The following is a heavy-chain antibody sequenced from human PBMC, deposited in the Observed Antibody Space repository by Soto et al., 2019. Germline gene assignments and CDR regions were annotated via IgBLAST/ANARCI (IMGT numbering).Heavy chain of an antibody. CDR1: GYTFTSYY. D-gene: IGHD5-12*01. CDR3: ARGGAMVATIRTYYYYYRDV. CDR2: INPSGGST. V-gene: IGHV1-46*03. J-gene: IGHJ6*03. Sequence: QVQLVQSGAEVKKPGASVKVSCKASGYTFTSYYMHWVRQAPGQGLEWMGIINPSGGSTSYAQKFQGRVTMTRDTTTSTVYMELSSLRSEDTAVYYCARGGAMVATIRTYYYYYRDVWGKGTTVTVSS.